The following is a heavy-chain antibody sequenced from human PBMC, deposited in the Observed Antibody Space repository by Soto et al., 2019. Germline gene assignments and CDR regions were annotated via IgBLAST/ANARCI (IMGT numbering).Heavy chain of an antibody. V-gene: IGHV4-59*01. CDR1: GGSISSYY. J-gene: IGHJ5*02. CDR3: ASGLGYWSGGSCHEGGWFDP. D-gene: IGHD2-15*01. CDR2: IYYSGST. Sequence: QVQLQESGPGLVKPSETLSLTCTVSGGSISSYYWSWIRQPPGKGLEWIGYIYYSGSTNYNPSLKSRVTLSVDTSKNQFSLKLSSVTAADTAVYYCASGLGYWSGGSCHEGGWFDPWGQGTLVTVSS.